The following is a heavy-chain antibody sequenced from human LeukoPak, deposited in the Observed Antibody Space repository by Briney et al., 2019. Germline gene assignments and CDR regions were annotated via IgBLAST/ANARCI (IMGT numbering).Heavy chain of an antibody. CDR1: GFTFSSYS. V-gene: IGHV3-30*05. CDR3: AREDGDYGFDY. D-gene: IGHD4-17*01. Sequence: GGSLRLSCAASGFTFSSYSMNWVRQAPGKGLEWVAVISYDGSNKYYADSVKGRFTISRDNSKNTLYLQMNSLRAEGTAVYYCAREDGDYGFDYWGQGTLVTVSS. CDR2: ISYDGSNK. J-gene: IGHJ4*02.